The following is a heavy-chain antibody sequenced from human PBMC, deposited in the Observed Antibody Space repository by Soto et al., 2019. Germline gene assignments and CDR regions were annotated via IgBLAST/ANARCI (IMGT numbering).Heavy chain of an antibody. CDR3: ARVGIERATPFDY. J-gene: IGHJ4*02. CDR1: GFTFSSYS. Sequence: EVQLVESGGGLVQPGGSLRLSCAASGFTFSSYSMTWVRQAPGKGLEWVSYISSSSSTIYYADSVKGRFTISRDNAKNLLYLQMNSQSAEDTAVYYCARVGIERATPFDYWGQGTLVTVSS. CDR2: ISSSSSTI. V-gene: IGHV3-48*01. D-gene: IGHD5-12*01.